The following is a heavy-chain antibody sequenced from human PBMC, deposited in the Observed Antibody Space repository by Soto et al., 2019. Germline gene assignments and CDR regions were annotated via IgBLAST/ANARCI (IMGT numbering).Heavy chain of an antibody. CDR1: GYTFTSYS. CDR3: ARGGTVGGSTFAFDI. D-gene: IGHD1-26*01. CDR2: INTANGNT. Sequence: QVQLVQSGAEVKKPGASVKVSCKASGYTFTSYSLHWVRPAPGQRLEWMGWINTANGNTIYSQKFQGRVTITSDTSASTAYMDPSSLRSEDTAVYYCARGGTVGGSTFAFDIWGQGTMVTVSS. J-gene: IGHJ3*02. V-gene: IGHV1-3*04.